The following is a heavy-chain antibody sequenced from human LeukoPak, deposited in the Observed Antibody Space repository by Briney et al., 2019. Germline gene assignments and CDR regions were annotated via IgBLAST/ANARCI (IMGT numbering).Heavy chain of an antibody. D-gene: IGHD6-19*01. V-gene: IGHV3-7*01. CDR1: GFTFSSYW. J-gene: IGHJ4*02. CDR2: IKQDGSEK. Sequence: GGSLRLSCAASGFTFSSYWMSWVRQAPGKGLEWVANIKQDGSEKYYVDSVRGRFTISRDNAKNSLYLQMNSLRAEDTAVYYCAREVAGGWYYYWGQGTLVTVSS. CDR3: AREVAGGWYYY.